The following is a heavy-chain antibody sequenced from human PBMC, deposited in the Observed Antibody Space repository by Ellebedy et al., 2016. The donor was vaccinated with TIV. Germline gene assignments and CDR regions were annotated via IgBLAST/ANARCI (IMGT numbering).Heavy chain of an antibody. CDR1: GGSVSSSTYY. CDR2: VHYSGST. CDR3: VRGLGYCTNGVCRMDV. V-gene: IGHV4-39*07. D-gene: IGHD2-8*01. J-gene: IGHJ6*02. Sequence: MPSETLSLTCTVSGGSVSSSTYYWGWVRQPPGKGLEWLGSVHYSGSTYYNPSPGSRVTISADTSKHQFSLNLTSVTAADTAVYYCVRGLGYCTNGVCRMDVWGQGTTVTVSS.